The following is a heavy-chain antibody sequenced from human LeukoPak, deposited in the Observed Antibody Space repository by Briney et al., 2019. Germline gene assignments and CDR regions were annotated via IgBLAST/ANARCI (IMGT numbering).Heavy chain of an antibody. CDR3: ARDSRYYDFWSGYLDY. D-gene: IGHD3-3*01. Sequence: SETLSLTCSVSSGFISNYYWSWIRQPAGKGLGWIGRISTSGNTNYSPSLKSRVTMSVDTSKNQFFLNLRSVTAADTAVYYCARDSRYYDFWSGYLDYWGQGALVTVSS. V-gene: IGHV4-4*07. J-gene: IGHJ4*02. CDR1: SGFISNYY. CDR2: ISTSGNT.